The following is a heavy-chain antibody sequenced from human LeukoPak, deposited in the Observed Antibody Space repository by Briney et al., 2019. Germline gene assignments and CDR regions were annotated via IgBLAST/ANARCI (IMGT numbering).Heavy chain of an antibody. CDR2: IGGRDGST. CDR3: ARGHYYGSGSLDY. Sequence: GGSLRLSCAASGFTFSSYGMSWVRQAPGKGLEWVSAIGGRDGSTYYADSVKGRFTISRDNSKNTLYVQMNGLRAEDTAVYYCARGHYYGSGSLDYWGQGTLVTVSS. V-gene: IGHV3-23*01. J-gene: IGHJ4*02. D-gene: IGHD3-10*01. CDR1: GFTFSSYG.